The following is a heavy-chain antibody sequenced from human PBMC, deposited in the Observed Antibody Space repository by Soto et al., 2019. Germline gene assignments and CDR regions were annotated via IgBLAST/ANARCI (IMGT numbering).Heavy chain of an antibody. J-gene: IGHJ5*02. CDR1: GFTFRDSW. Sequence: EVQLVESGGGLVQPGGSLRLSCTASGFTFRDSWMTWVRQAPGKGLEWVARIKPDESEKKYADSVKGRVSISRDNAKNSMYLQMDSLRGEDTAVYYCVRGGSNYASWGQGTLVTVS. D-gene: IGHD4-4*01. CDR3: VRGGSNYAS. CDR2: IKPDESEK. V-gene: IGHV3-7*01.